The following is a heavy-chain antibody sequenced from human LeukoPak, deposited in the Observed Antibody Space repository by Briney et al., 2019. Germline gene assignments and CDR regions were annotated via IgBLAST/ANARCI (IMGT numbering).Heavy chain of an antibody. CDR1: GFTFSSYG. J-gene: IGHJ4*02. D-gene: IGHD5-12*01. CDR3: AKHSTGYSGYESWGGYFDY. V-gene: IGHV3-30*18. Sequence: GGSLRLSCAASGFTFSSYGMHWVRQAPGKGLEWVAVISYDGSNKYYADSVKGRFTISRDNSKNTLYLQMNSLRAEDTAVYYCAKHSTGYSGYESWGGYFDYWGQGTLVTVSS. CDR2: ISYDGSNK.